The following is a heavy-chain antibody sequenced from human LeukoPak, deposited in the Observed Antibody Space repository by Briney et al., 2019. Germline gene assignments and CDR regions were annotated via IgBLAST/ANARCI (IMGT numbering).Heavy chain of an antibody. CDR1: GFTFSSFG. CDR2: IGSGSSAI. V-gene: IGHV3-48*02. CDR3: ARASPSGHDY. J-gene: IGHJ4*02. Sequence: GGSLRLSCVASGFTFSSFGMNWVRQAPGKGLEWVSYIGSGSSAIHYADSVKGRFTIFRDNAKNSLYLQMNSLRDEDAAVYHCARASPSGHDYWGQGTPVTVSS. D-gene: IGHD2-15*01.